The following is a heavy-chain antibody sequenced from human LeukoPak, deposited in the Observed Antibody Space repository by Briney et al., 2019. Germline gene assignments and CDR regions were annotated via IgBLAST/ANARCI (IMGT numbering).Heavy chain of an antibody. CDR3: AKDGDYYDSGGYSSFFDY. CDR2: ISGSGGST. J-gene: IGHJ4*02. D-gene: IGHD3-22*01. V-gene: IGHV3-23*01. Sequence: PGGSLRLSCAASGFTFSSYSMNWVRQAPGKGLEWVSAISGSGGSTYYADSVKGRFTISRDNSKNTLSLQMNSLRAEDTAVYYCAKDGDYYDSGGYSSFFDYWGQGTLVTVSS. CDR1: GFTFSSYS.